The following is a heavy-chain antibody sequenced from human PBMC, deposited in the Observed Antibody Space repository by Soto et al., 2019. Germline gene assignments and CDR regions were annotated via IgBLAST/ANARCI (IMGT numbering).Heavy chain of an antibody. D-gene: IGHD3-3*01. CDR3: AYFWSGYYPHYFDY. CDR1: GLTFSSYA. Sequence: EVQLLESGGGLVQPGRSLRLSCAASGLTFSSYAMRWVRQAPGKGLEWVSAISGSGGSTYYADSVKGRFTISRDNSKNTLYLQMNSLRAEDTAVYYCAYFWSGYYPHYFDYWGQGTLVTVSS. V-gene: IGHV3-23*01. CDR2: ISGSGGST. J-gene: IGHJ4*02.